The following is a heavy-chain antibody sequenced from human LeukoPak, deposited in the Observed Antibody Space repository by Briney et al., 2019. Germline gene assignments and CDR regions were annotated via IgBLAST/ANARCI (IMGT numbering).Heavy chain of an antibody. CDR3: ARGRRSSSNYYYYYMDV. J-gene: IGHJ6*03. V-gene: IGHV1-69*04. Sequence: SVKVSCKASGGTFSSYAISWVRQAPGQGLEWMGRIIPILGIANYAQKFQGRVTITADKSTSTAYMELSSLRSEDTAVYCCARGRRSSSNYYYYYMDVWGKGTTVTVSS. CDR1: GGTFSSYA. D-gene: IGHD6-6*01. CDR2: IIPILGIA.